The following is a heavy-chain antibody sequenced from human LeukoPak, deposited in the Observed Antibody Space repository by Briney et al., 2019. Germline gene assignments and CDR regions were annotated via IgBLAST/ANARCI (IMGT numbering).Heavy chain of an antibody. CDR2: ISGSGGST. J-gene: IGHJ4*02. V-gene: IGHV3-23*01. CDR1: GFTFSSYA. D-gene: IGHD3-22*01. CDR3: AKGGRITMIVVVTYFDY. Sequence: PGGSLRLSCAASGFTFSSYAMSWVRQAPGKGLEWVSAISGSGGSTYYADSVKGRFTSSRDNSKNTLYLQMNSLRAEDTAVYYCAKGGRITMIVVVTYFDYWGQGTLVTVSS.